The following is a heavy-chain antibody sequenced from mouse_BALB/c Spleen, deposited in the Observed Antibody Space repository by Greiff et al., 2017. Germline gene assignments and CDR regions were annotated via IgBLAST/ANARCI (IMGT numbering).Heavy chain of an antibody. CDR3: AGVGQLGLRNAMDY. CDR2: ISDGGSYT. V-gene: IGHV5-4*02. CDR1: GFTFSDYY. Sequence: EVQLMESGGGLVKPGGSLKLSCAASGFTFSDYYMYWVRQTPEKRLEWVATISDGGSYTYYPDSVKGRFTISRDNATNNLYLQMSSLKSEDTAMYDCAGVGQLGLRNAMDYWGQGTSVTVSA. J-gene: IGHJ4*01. D-gene: IGHD3-2*01.